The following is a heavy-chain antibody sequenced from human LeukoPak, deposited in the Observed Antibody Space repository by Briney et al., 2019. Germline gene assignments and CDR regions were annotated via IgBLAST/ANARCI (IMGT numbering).Heavy chain of an antibody. CDR3: ARNNSVRDEAWWFNP. Sequence: GASVKLSCKAFGYTFTGYRMHWVRQAPGQGPEWMGVISPSGGSTIYAQKFKGRVTLTRDMSTSTDYLELSSLRSEDTAVYYCARNNSVRDEAWWFNPWGQGTLVTVSS. V-gene: IGHV1-46*01. CDR1: GYTFTGYR. D-gene: IGHD5-24*01. CDR2: ISPSGGST. J-gene: IGHJ5*02.